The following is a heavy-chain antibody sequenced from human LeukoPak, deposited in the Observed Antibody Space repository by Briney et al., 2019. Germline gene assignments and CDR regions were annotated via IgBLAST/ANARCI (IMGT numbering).Heavy chain of an antibody. D-gene: IGHD4-17*01. J-gene: IGHJ4*02. CDR2: INWNGGST. Sequence: GGSLRLSCAASGFTFDDYGMSWVCQAPGKGLEWVSGINWNGGSTGYADSVKGRFTISRDNAKNSLYLQMNSLRAEDTALYYCAKHDYGDYSPRSWGQGTLVTVSS. CDR3: AKHDYGDYSPRS. V-gene: IGHV3-20*04. CDR1: GFTFDDYG.